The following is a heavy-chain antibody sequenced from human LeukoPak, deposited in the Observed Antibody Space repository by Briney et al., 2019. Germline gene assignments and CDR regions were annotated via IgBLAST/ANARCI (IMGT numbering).Heavy chain of an antibody. CDR1: GYTFTGYY. Sequence: EASVKVSCKASGYTFTGYYMHWVRQAPGQGLEWVGWIKPNSGGTNYAQKFQGWVTMTRDTSISTAYMELSRLRSDDTAVYYCARSIVGATDFDYWGQGTLVTVSS. V-gene: IGHV1-2*04. CDR2: IKPNSGGT. J-gene: IGHJ4*02. CDR3: ARSIVGATDFDY. D-gene: IGHD1-26*01.